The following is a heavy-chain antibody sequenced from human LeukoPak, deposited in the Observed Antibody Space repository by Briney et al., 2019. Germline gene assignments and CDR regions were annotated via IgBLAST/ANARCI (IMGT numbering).Heavy chain of an antibody. J-gene: IGHJ1*01. CDR1: GGSISSGGYS. V-gene: IGHV4-30-2*01. D-gene: IGHD4-17*01. CDR3: ARSTVTVNPGYFQH. Sequence: SETLSLTCAVSGGSISSGGYSWSWIRQPPGKGLEWIGYIYHSGSTYYNPSPKSRVTISVDRSKNQFSLKLSSVTAADTAVYYCARSTVTVNPGYFQHWGQGTLVTVSS. CDR2: IYHSGST.